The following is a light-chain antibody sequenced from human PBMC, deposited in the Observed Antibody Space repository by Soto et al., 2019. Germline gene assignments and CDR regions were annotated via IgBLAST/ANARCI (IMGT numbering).Light chain of an antibody. V-gene: IGKV3-11*01. J-gene: IGKJ5*01. CDR1: QSISIY. CDR3: QQRSNWPPEIT. Sequence: EIVLTQSPATLSLSPGERATLSCRACQSISIYLAWYQQKPGQAPRLLIYDASNRATGIPARFSGSGSGTDFTLTISSLEPEDFAVYYCQQRSNWPPEITFGQGTRLEI. CDR2: DAS.